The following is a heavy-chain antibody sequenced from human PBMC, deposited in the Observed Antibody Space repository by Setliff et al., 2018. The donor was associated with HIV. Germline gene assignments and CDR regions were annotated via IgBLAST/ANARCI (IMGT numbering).Heavy chain of an antibody. D-gene: IGHD3-22*01. CDR3: ARVVGAYYDSSGYYYSYYFDY. Sequence: GGSLRLSCAASGFTFSSYSMNWVRQAPGKGLEWVSSISSSSSYIYYADSVKGRFTISRDNAKDSLYLQMNSLRAEDTAVYYCARVVGAYYDSSGYYYSYYFDYWGQGTLVTVSS. J-gene: IGHJ4*02. V-gene: IGHV3-21*01. CDR2: ISSSSSYI. CDR1: GFTFSSYS.